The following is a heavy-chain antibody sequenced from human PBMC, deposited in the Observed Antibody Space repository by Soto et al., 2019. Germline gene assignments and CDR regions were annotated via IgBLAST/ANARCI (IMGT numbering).Heavy chain of an antibody. D-gene: IGHD4-17*01. J-gene: IGHJ4*02. CDR2: IYYSGST. CDR3: ARAPDYGDHYYFDY. CDR1: GGSSISEY. Sequence: SETLSLTCTVSGGSSISEYWSWIRQPPGKGLEWIGYIYYSGSTNYNPYLKSRVTTSVDTSKNHFSLKLSSVPAADTAVYYCARAPDYGDHYYFDYWGQGTPVTVSS. V-gene: IGHV4-59*01.